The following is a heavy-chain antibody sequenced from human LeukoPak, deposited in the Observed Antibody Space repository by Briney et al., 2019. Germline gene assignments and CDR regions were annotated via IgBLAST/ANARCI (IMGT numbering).Heavy chain of an antibody. Sequence: GGSLRLSCVASGFSISRHAMNWVRQAPGKAPEWVSSIFDSGAPSYYADSVKGRFTISRDNSGNTFYLQMENLRAEDSATYYCTKAVGGGRDAYDVWGLGTRVIVSS. CDR2: IFDSGAPS. CDR1: GFSISRHA. J-gene: IGHJ3*01. D-gene: IGHD3-16*01. V-gene: IGHV3-23*05. CDR3: TKAVGGGRDAYDV.